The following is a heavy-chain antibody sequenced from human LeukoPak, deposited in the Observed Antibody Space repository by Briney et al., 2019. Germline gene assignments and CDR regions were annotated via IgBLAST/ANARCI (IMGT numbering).Heavy chain of an antibody. CDR1: GFTFSSYA. D-gene: IGHD3-10*01. CDR2: VSGSGDTT. CDR3: AKGVSGYGSGRPFDY. J-gene: IGHJ4*02. V-gene: IGHV3-23*01. Sequence: GGSLRLSCAASGFTFSSYAMTWVRQAPGKGLEWVSAVSGSGDTTYHADSVKGRFTISRDNSKNTLYLQMNSLSAEDTAVYYCAKGVSGYGSGRPFDYWGQGTLVTVSS.